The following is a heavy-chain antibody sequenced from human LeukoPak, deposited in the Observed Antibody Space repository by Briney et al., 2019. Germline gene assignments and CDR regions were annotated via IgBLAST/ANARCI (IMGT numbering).Heavy chain of an antibody. CDR2: INPNSGGT. CDR1: GYTFTGYY. Sequence: ASVKVSCKASGYTFTGYYMHWVRQAPGQGLEWMGWINPNSGGTNYAQKFQGRVTMTRDTSISTAYMELSRLRSDGTAVYYCARGMTAAAVLFDPWGQGTLVTVSS. J-gene: IGHJ5*02. D-gene: IGHD6-25*01. V-gene: IGHV1-2*02. CDR3: ARGMTAAAVLFDP.